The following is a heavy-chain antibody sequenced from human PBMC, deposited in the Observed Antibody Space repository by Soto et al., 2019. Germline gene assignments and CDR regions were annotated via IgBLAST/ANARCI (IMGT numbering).Heavy chain of an antibody. Sequence: QVQLQESGPGLVKPSQTLSLTCTVSGGSISSGGYYWSWIRQHPGKGLEWIGYIYYSGSTYYNPSLKSLVTISVDTSKTPFSLKLSAVTAADTAVYYCARNADYYDSSGYYYPGLFDYWGQGTLVTVSS. V-gene: IGHV4-31*01. CDR3: ARNADYYDSSGYYYPGLFDY. J-gene: IGHJ4*02. CDR2: IYYSGST. CDR1: GGSISSGGYY. D-gene: IGHD3-22*01.